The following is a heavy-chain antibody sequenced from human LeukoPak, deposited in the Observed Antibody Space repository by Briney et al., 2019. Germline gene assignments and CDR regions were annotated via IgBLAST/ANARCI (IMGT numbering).Heavy chain of an antibody. D-gene: IGHD1-1*01. V-gene: IGHV1-69*05. Sequence: ASVKVSCKASGGTLSSYAISWVRQAPGQGLEWMGRIIPIFGTANYAQKFQGRVTITTDESTSTAYMELSSLRSEDTAVYYCARSSELSWNDVHYYMDVWGKGTTVTVSS. CDR2: IIPIFGTA. CDR3: ARSSELSWNDVHYYMDV. CDR1: GGTLSSYA. J-gene: IGHJ6*03.